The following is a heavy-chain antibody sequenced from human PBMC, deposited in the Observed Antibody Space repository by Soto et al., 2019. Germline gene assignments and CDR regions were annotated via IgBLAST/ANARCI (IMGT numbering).Heavy chain of an antibody. CDR2: INPSGGST. CDR1: GYTFTSYY. Sequence: QVQLVQSGAEVKKPGASVKVSCKASGYTFTSYYMHWVRQAPGQGLEWMGIINPSGGSTSYAQKFQGRVTMTRDTSTSTVYMELSSLRSEDTAVYYCAINGYYDILTGYNDAFDIWGQGTMVTVSS. D-gene: IGHD3-9*01. CDR3: AINGYYDILTGYNDAFDI. V-gene: IGHV1-46*01. J-gene: IGHJ3*02.